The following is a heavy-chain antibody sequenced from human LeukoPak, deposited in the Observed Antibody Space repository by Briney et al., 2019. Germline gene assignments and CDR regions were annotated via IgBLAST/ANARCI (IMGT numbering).Heavy chain of an antibody. CDR2: ISGSGGST. Sequence: PGGSLRLSCAASGFTFSSYAMSWVRQAPGKGLGWVSAISGSGGSTYYADSVKGRFTISRDNSKNTMYLQMSSLRAEDTAVYYCARALYGDHPFYDYWGQGTLVTVSS. V-gene: IGHV3-23*01. CDR3: ARALYGDHPFYDY. D-gene: IGHD4-17*01. CDR1: GFTFSSYA. J-gene: IGHJ4*02.